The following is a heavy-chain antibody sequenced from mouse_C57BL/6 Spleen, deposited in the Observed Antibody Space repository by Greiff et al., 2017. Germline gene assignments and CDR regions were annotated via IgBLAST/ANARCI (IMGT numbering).Heavy chain of an antibody. J-gene: IGHJ2*01. CDR1: GYTFTDYY. D-gene: IGHD1-1*01. Sequence: VQREESGAELVRPGASVKLSCKASGYTFTDYYINWVKQRPGQGLEWIARIYPGSGNTYYNEKFKGKATLTAEKSSSTAYMQLSSLTSEDSAVYFCAGGAPVYYFDGWGKSTTLTVS. CDR3: AGGAPVYYFDG. V-gene: IGHV1-76*01. CDR2: IYPGSGNT.